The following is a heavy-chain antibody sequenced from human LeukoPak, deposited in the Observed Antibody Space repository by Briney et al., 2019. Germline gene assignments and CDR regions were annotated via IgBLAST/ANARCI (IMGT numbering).Heavy chain of an antibody. D-gene: IGHD5-12*01. CDR3: ARAPTNYYGMDV. CDR2: ISSSGSTI. J-gene: IGHJ6*02. CDR1: GFTFSDYY. V-gene: IGHV3-11*01. Sequence: SGGFLRLSCAASGFTFSDYYMSWIRQAPGKGLEGVSYISSSGSTIYYADSVKGRFTISRDNAKNSLYLQMNSLRAEDTAVYYCARAPTNYYGMDVWGQGTTVTVSS.